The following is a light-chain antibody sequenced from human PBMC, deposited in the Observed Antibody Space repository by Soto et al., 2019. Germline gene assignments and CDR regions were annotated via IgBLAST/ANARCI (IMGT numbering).Light chain of an antibody. J-gene: IGKJ1*01. CDR1: QSVGSTY. CDR2: GAS. Sequence: EIVLTQSPGTLSLSPAERASLSCRASQSVGSTYLAWYQQKPGQAPRLLIYGASSRATGIADRFSGSGSGTDFTLTISSLQSEDFAVYYCQQYNNWPPWTFGQGTKVDIK. CDR3: QQYNNWPPWT. V-gene: IGKV3-20*01.